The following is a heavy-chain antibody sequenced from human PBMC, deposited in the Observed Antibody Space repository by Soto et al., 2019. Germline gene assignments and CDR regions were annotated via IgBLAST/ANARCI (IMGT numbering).Heavy chain of an antibody. CDR1: GDSFTTYW. V-gene: IGHV5-51*01. Sequence: GESLKISCRVSGDSFTTYWIAWVRQMPGKGLEWMGIIYPGDFDTRYSPSFQGQVTISVDKSINTAYLQWNSLKASDSAMYYCARKHSRGYFNWFEPWGQGTLVTVSS. J-gene: IGHJ5*02. CDR3: ARKHSRGYFNWFEP. D-gene: IGHD5-12*01. CDR2: IYPGDFDT.